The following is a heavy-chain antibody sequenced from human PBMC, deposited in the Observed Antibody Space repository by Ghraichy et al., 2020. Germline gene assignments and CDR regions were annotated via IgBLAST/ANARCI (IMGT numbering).Heavy chain of an antibody. CDR2: IYYSGST. V-gene: IGHV4-30-4*07. D-gene: IGHD5-18*01. J-gene: IGHJ6*02. CDR1: GGSISSGGYS. Sequence: SETLSLTCAVSGGSISSGGYSWSWIRQPPGKGLEWIGYIYYSGSTYYNPSLKSRVTISVDTSKNQFSLKLSSVTAADTAVYYCARVGYSYGYSSHSMDVWGQGTTVTVSS. CDR3: ARVGYSYGYSSHSMDV.